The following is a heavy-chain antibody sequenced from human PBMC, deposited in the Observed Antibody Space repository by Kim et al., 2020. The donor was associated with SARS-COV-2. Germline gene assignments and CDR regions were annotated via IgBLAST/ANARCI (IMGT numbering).Heavy chain of an antibody. CDR3: ARGPRWLLSDY. D-gene: IGHD1-26*01. CDR2: LYYGGST. Sequence: SETLSLTCTVSGDSMSSYYWSWIRQPPGKGLEWIGYLYYGGSTNYNPSLKSRVTISTDTSKNQFSLKLSSVTAADTAVYYCARGPRWLLSDYWGQGTLVT. CDR1: GDSMSSYY. V-gene: IGHV4-59*01. J-gene: IGHJ4*02.